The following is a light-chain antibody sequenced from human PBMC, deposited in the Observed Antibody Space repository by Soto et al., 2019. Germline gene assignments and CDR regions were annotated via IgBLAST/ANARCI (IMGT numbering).Light chain of an antibody. CDR1: QTISSW. CDR2: KAS. CDR3: QQLKSYPIT. J-gene: IGKJ5*01. V-gene: IGKV1-5*03. Sequence: DIQMTQYPSTLSVSVGDRVTITCRASQTISSWLAWYQQKPGKAPKLLIYKASTLKSGVPSRFSGSGSGTEFTLTISSLQPEDFATYYCQQLKSYPITFGQGTRLEIK.